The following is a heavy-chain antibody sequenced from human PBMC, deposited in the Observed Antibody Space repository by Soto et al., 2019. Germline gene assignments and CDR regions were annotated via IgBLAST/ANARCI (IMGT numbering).Heavy chain of an antibody. Sequence: SETLSLTCTVSGGSISSYYWSWIRQPPGKGLEWIGYIYYSGSTNYNPSLKSRVTISVDTSKNQFSLKLSSVTAADTAVYYCARDSGYCSGGSCYNWFDPWGQGTLVTVSS. V-gene: IGHV4-59*01. CDR2: IYYSGST. J-gene: IGHJ5*02. CDR3: ARDSGYCSGGSCYNWFDP. CDR1: GGSISSYY. D-gene: IGHD2-15*01.